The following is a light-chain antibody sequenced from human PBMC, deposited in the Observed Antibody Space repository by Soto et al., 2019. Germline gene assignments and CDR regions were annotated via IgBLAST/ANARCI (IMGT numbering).Light chain of an antibody. CDR1: QSISSW. CDR2: KAS. CDR3: QQYENYYT. Sequence: DIHMTQSPSTLSASVGDRVTITCRASQSISSWLAWYQQKPGKAPNLLIYKASSLESGVPSRFSGIGSGTEFTLTISSLQPDDFATYYCQQYENYYTFGQGTKLEIK. V-gene: IGKV1-5*03. J-gene: IGKJ2*01.